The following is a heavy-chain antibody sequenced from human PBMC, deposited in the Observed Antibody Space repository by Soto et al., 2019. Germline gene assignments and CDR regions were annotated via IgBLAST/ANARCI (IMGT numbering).Heavy chain of an antibody. Sequence: ASLKLSCKASGYSFTSYYMHWVLQAPGQGLEWMGIINPSGGSTSYAQKFQGRVTMTRDTSTSTVYMELSSLRSEDTAVYYCARDLWNYDYVWVSSPLYYYYYGMDVWGQGTTVTVSS. V-gene: IGHV1-46*01. CDR1: GYSFTSYY. J-gene: IGHJ6*02. CDR3: ARDLWNYDYVWVSSPLYYYYYGMDV. CDR2: INPSGGST. D-gene: IGHD3-16*01.